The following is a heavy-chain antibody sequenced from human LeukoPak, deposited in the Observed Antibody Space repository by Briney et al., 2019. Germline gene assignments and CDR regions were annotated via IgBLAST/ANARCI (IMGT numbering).Heavy chain of an antibody. CDR2: IHHSEST. CDR1: GDSNSSRIW. D-gene: IGHD4-11*01. Sequence: PSETLSLTCDVSGDSNSSRIWWSWVRQSPGKGLEWIGEIHHSESTNSNPSLKSRVTISVDKSKNQISLKLTSVTAADTAVYFCARSPYTSYAMDVWGKGTTVTVSS. CDR3: ARSPYTSYAMDV. V-gene: IGHV4-4*02. J-gene: IGHJ6*04.